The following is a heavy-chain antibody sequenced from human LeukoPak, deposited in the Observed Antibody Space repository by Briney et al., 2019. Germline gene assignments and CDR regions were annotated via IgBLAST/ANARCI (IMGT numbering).Heavy chain of an antibody. V-gene: IGHV3-33*01. CDR2: IWSDGSNK. CDR3: ASVCSGTSCHFDY. CDR1: GFTFSTYC. J-gene: IGHJ4*02. Sequence: GGSLRLSCAASGFTFSTYCMYWVRQAPGKGLEWVATIWSDGSNKYYADSVKGRFTISRDTSKNTLYLQMNSLRDENTAVYYCASVCSGTSCHFDYWGQGTLVTVSS. D-gene: IGHD2-2*01.